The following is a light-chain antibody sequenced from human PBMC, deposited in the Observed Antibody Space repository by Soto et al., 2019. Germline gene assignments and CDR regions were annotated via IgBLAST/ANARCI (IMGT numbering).Light chain of an antibody. CDR3: LQHDIYPLT. Sequence: DIQMTQSPSAMSASEGHRVTITCRASQGINIYLAWFQQKPGKVPKRLIYAASNLQSGVPSRFSGSGSGTEFTLTISSLQPEDSATYYCLQHDIYPLTFDGGTRVEI. CDR1: QGINIY. CDR2: AAS. J-gene: IGKJ4*01. V-gene: IGKV1-17*03.